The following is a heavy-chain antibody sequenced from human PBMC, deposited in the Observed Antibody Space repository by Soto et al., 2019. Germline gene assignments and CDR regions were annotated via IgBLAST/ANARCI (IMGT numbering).Heavy chain of an antibody. CDR3: ARWLQLGNWFDP. V-gene: IGHV3-30-3*01. CDR1: GFTFRSYA. J-gene: IGHJ5*02. CDR2: ISSDGTDK. D-gene: IGHD5-12*01. Sequence: SGGSLRLSCAASGFTFRSYAMHWVRQAPGKGLEWVAVISSDGTDKYYADSVKGRFTISRDNSKNTLYLQMNSLRAEDTAVYYCARWLQLGNWFDPWGQGTLVTVSS.